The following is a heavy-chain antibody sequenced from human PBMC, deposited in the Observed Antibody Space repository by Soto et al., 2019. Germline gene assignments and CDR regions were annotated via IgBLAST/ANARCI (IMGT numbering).Heavy chain of an antibody. CDR2: IIPIFGTA. D-gene: IGHD2-15*01. V-gene: IGHV1-69*12. CDR3: ARGLGVVVAASQGWFDP. CDR1: GGTFSSYA. Sequence: QVQLVQSGAEVKKPGSSVKVSCKASGGTFSSYAISWVRQAPGQGLEWMGGIIPIFGTANYAQKFQGRVTITAXESXSXAYMELSSLRSEDTAVYYCARGLGVVVAASQGWFDPWGQGALVTVSS. J-gene: IGHJ5*02.